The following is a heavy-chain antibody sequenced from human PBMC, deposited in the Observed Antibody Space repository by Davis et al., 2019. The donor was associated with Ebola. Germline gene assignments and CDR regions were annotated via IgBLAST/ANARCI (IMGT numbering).Heavy chain of an antibody. V-gene: IGHV1-18*01. CDR3: ASVVTVGIDAFDI. CDR1: GYTFTSYA. J-gene: IGHJ3*02. D-gene: IGHD4-23*01. CDR2: ISAYNGNT. Sequence: AASVKVSCKASGYTFTSYAISWVRQAPGQGLEWMGWISAYNGNTNYAQKLQGRVTMTTDTSTSTAYMELRSLRSDDTAVYYCASVVTVGIDAFDIWGQGTMVTVSS.